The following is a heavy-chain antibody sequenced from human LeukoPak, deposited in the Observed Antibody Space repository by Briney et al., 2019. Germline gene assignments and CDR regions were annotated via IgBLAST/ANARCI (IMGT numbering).Heavy chain of an antibody. CDR3: ARARGAVAAYFDY. J-gene: IGHJ4*02. CDR2: INHTGNT. CDR1: GGSFSGYY. V-gene: IGHV4-34*01. Sequence: SETLSLTCAVYGGSFSGYYWSWIRQPPGKGLEWIGEINHTGNTNYNPSLKSRVTISVDTSKNQFSLKLSSVTAADTAVYYCARARGAVAAYFDYRGQGTLVTVSS. D-gene: IGHD6-19*01.